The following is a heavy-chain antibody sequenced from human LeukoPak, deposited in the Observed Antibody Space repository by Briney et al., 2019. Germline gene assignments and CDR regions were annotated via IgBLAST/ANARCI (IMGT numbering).Heavy chain of an antibody. J-gene: IGHJ6*03. Sequence: GGSLRLSCAASGFTFSDRYMSWIRQAPGKGLEWVSYISPSGDTRYYADSVKGRFTISRDNAKNSLYLQMNSLRAEDTAVYYCAREGGGSSGWFPYYYYYYMDVWGKGTPVTVSS. CDR3: AREGGGSSGWFPYYYYYYMDV. CDR1: GFTFSDRY. V-gene: IGHV3-11*04. CDR2: ISPSGDTR. D-gene: IGHD6-19*01.